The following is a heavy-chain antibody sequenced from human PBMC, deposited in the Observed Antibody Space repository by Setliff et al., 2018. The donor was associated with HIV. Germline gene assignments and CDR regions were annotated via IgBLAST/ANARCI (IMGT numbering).Heavy chain of an antibody. CDR1: GYTFTSYY. D-gene: IGHD3-16*01. Sequence: PSVKVSCKASGYTFTSYYMHWVRQAPGQGLEWMGIINLSGGSTSYAQKFQGRVTMTRDTSTSTVYMELSSLRSEDTAVYYCARAVASKNVRGEYYFDYWGQGTLVTVSS. CDR3: ARAVASKNVRGEYYFDY. J-gene: IGHJ4*02. CDR2: INLSGGST. V-gene: IGHV1-46*01.